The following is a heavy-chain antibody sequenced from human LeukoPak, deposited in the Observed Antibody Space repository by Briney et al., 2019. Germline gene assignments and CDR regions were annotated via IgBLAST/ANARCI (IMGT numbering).Heavy chain of an antibody. CDR1: GGSISSGGYS. V-gene: IGHV4-30-4*07. CDR3: ARSYSNYEGYFDY. D-gene: IGHD4-11*01. J-gene: IGHJ4*02. Sequence: PSETLSLTCAVSGGSISSGGYSCSWIRQPPGKGLEWIGYIYYSGSTYYNPSLKSRVTISVDTSKNQFSLKLSSVTAADTAVYYCARSYSNYEGYFDYWGQGTLVTVSS. CDR2: IYYSGST.